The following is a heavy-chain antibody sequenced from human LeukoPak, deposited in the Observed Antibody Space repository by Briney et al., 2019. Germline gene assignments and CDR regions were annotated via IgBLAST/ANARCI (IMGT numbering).Heavy chain of an antibody. J-gene: IGHJ4*02. D-gene: IGHD3-10*01. CDR1: GFSFSSYA. V-gene: IGHV3-23*01. CDR2: ISGSGGST. CDR3: AKDWPYYYGSGSYADY. Sequence: SGGSLRLSCATSGFSFSSYAMSWVRQAPGKGLEWVSAISGSGGSTYYADSVKGRFTISRDNSKNTLYLQMNSLRAEDTAVYYCAKDWPYYYGSGSYADYWGQGTLVTVSS.